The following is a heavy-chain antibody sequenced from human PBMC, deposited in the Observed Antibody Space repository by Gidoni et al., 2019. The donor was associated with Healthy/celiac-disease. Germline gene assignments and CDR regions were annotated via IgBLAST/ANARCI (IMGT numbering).Heavy chain of an antibody. CDR3: AKPLPTYYDSSGYYVH. J-gene: IGHJ4*02. CDR2: IGGSGGST. Sequence: EVQLLESGGGLVQPGGSLRRSCAASGSPFSSYAMGWVRQAPGKGLEWVSAIGGSGGSTYYADSVKGRFTISRDNSKNTLYLQMNSLRAEDTAVYYCAKPLPTYYDSSGYYVHWGQGTLVTVSS. CDR1: GSPFSSYA. D-gene: IGHD3-22*01. V-gene: IGHV3-23*01.